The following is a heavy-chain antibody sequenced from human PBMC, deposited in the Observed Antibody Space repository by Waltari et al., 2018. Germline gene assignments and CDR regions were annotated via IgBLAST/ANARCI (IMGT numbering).Heavy chain of an antibody. Sequence: QVQLQQWGAGLLKPSETLSLTCSVYGGSFNAYFWSWIRQPPGKGLEWIGEINRSGSTNYNPSRKSRVTLSVDTSKTQFALKLGSVTAADTAVYYCASRRPNWPYHYWGQGTLVTVSS. V-gene: IGHV4-34*01. CDR1: GGSFNAYF. CDR2: INRSGST. J-gene: IGHJ4*02. CDR3: ASRRPNWPYHY. D-gene: IGHD6-6*01.